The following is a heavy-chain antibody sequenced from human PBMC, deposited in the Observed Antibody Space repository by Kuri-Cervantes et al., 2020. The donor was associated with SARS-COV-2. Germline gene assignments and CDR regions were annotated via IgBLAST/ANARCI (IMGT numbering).Heavy chain of an antibody. Sequence: SETLSLTCAVYGGSFSAYYWSWIRQPPGKGLEWIGEINHSGSTNYNPSLKSRVTISVDTSKKQFSLKLSSVTAADTAVYYCARGGFGYWGQGTLVTVSS. CDR1: GGSFSAYY. CDR3: ARGGFGY. V-gene: IGHV4-34*01. CDR2: INHSGST. J-gene: IGHJ4*02.